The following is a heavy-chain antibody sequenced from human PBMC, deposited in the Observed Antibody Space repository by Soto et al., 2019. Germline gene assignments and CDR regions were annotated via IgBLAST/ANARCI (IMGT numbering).Heavy chain of an antibody. Sequence: GESLKISCNGSGYSFTSYWIGWVRQMPGKGLEWMGIIYPGDSDTRYSPSFQGQVTISADKSTSTAYLQWSSLRASDTAMYYCARLTTVTPVGYWGQGTLVTVSS. CDR2: IYPGDSDT. V-gene: IGHV5-51*01. J-gene: IGHJ4*02. D-gene: IGHD4-17*01. CDR3: ARLTTVTPVGY. CDR1: GYSFTSYW.